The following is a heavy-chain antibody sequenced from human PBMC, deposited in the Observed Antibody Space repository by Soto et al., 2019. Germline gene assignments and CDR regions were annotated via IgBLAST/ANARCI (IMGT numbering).Heavy chain of an antibody. CDR3: ARGASYYYDSSGYYYFDY. D-gene: IGHD3-22*01. J-gene: IGHJ4*02. CDR1: GGSISSGGYS. CDR2: IYHSGST. V-gene: IGHV4-30-2*01. Sequence: SETLSLTCAVSGGSISSGGYSWSWIRQPPGKGLEWIGYIYHSGSTYYNPSLKSRVTISVDRSKNQFSLKLSSVTAADTAVYYFARGASYYYDSSGYYYFDYWGQGTLVTVSS.